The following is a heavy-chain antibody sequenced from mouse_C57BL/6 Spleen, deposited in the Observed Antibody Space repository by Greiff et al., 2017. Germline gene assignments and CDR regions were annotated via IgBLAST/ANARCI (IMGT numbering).Heavy chain of an antibody. D-gene: IGHD6-1*01. Sequence: QVQLQQPGAELVRPGTSVKLSCKASGYTFTSYWMHWVKQRPGQGLAWIGVIDPSDSYTNYNQKFKGKATLTVDTSSSTAYMQLSSLTSEDSAVYYCARPLLRYFDVWGTGTTVTVSS. CDR1: GYTFTSYW. CDR2: IDPSDSYT. J-gene: IGHJ1*03. CDR3: ARPLLRYFDV. V-gene: IGHV1-59*01.